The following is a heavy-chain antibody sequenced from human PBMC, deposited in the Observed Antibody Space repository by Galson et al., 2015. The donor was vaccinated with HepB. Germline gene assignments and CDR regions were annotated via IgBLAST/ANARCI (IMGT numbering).Heavy chain of an antibody. D-gene: IGHD1-7*01. CDR1: GFTFSSYS. CDR3: ARVSNWNYPYYFDY. J-gene: IGHJ4*02. CDR2: ISSSSSYI. V-gene: IGHV3-21*01. Sequence: SLRLSCAASGFTFSSYSMNWVRQAPGKGLEWVSSISSSSSYIYYADSVKGRFTISRDNAKNSLYLQMNSLRAEDTAVYYCARVSNWNYPYYFDYWGQGTLVTVSS.